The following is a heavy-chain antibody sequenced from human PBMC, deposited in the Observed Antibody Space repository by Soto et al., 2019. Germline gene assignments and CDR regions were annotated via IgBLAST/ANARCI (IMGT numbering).Heavy chain of an antibody. V-gene: IGHV1-69*01. CDR3: ARPFQSWPGGWYFDL. CDR2: IIPIFGTA. J-gene: IGHJ2*01. CDR1: GGTFSSYS. Sequence: QVQLVQSGAEVKKPGSSVKVSCKASGGTFSSYSINWVRQAPGQGLEWMGGIIPIFGTANYAQKFQGGVTLTADESTSTAHMELSSLRDEDTAVYYCARPFQSWPGGWYFDLWGRGTLVTVSS. D-gene: IGHD3-16*01.